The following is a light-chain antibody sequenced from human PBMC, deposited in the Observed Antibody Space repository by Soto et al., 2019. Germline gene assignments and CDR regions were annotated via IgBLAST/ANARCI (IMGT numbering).Light chain of an antibody. CDR1: QSIGSW. V-gene: IGKV1-5*03. J-gene: IGKJ2*01. CDR3: QQYNDFQYT. Sequence: DIQMTKSPSTLSASVGDGVTITCRASQSIGSWLAWYQQKPGKAPKLLIYKATNLQSGVPSRFSGSGSGTDFSLTISSLQPVDSATYFCQQYNDFQYTFGPGTKLEI. CDR2: KAT.